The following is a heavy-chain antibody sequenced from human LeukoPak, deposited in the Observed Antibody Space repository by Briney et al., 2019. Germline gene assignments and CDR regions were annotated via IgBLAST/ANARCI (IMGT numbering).Heavy chain of an antibody. CDR2: IDPSDSYT. Sequence: GESLKISCKGSAYSFTSYWISWVRQMPGKGLEWMGRIDPSDSYTNYSPSFQGRVTISADKSISTAYLQWASLKASDTAVYYCASLEMATDYWGQGTLVTVSS. V-gene: IGHV5-10-1*01. CDR1: AYSFTSYW. D-gene: IGHD5-24*01. J-gene: IGHJ4*02. CDR3: ASLEMATDY.